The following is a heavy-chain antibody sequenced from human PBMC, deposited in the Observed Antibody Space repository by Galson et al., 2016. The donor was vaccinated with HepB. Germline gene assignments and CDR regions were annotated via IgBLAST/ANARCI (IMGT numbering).Heavy chain of an antibody. D-gene: IGHD2/OR15-2a*01. V-gene: IGHV3-53*01. CDR1: GFTVRTDY. Sequence: SLRLSCAASGFTVRTDYMSWIRQRSAKGLEWVSIIYASGKTFYTDSVKGRFLMSSDANTVSLQMSSLRVEDTAVYYCARGWTRLSWGRGTLVTVSS. J-gene: IGHJ4*02. CDR2: IYASGKT. CDR3: ARGWTRLS.